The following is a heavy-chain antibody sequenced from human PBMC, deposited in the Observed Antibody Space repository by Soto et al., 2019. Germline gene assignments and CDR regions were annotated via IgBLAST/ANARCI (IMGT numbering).Heavy chain of an antibody. CDR3: AKVRNYYGSGRPLDAFDI. V-gene: IGHV3-23*01. Sequence: GGSLRLSCAASGFTFSSYAMSWVRQAPGKGLEWVSGISAGSGSTYYADSVKGRFTISRDNSRNTLYLQMNSLRVEDTAVYYCAKVRNYYGSGRPLDAFDIWGQGTMVTVSS. CDR2: ISAGSGST. CDR1: GFTFSSYA. J-gene: IGHJ3*02. D-gene: IGHD3-10*01.